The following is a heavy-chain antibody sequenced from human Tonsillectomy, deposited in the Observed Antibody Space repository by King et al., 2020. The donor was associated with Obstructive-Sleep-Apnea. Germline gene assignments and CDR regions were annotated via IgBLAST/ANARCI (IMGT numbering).Heavy chain of an antibody. V-gene: IGHV4-31*03. CDR1: GGSISSGGYY. CDR3: ARDRAEGSGSYYNWFDP. CDR2: IYYSGST. Sequence: QLQESGPGLVKPSQTLSLTCTVSGGSISSGGYYWSWIRQHPGKGLEWIGYIYYSGSTYYNPSLKSRVTISVDTSKNQCSLKLSSVTAADTAVYYCARDRAEGSGSYYNWFDPWGQGTLVTVSS. J-gene: IGHJ5*02. D-gene: IGHD3-10*01.